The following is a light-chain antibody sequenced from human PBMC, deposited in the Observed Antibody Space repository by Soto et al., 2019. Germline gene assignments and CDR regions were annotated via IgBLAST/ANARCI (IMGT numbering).Light chain of an antibody. CDR3: SSYTSTSPLAV. Sequence: QSVLPHPASVSGSPGQSITLSCPGTSSDIGGYNYVSWYQHYPGRAPQLIIYGVTNRPSGVSNRFSGSKSGNTASLTISGLQAEDEADSYCSSYTSTSPLAVFGPGTKVTVL. J-gene: IGLJ1*01. CDR1: SSDIGGYNY. CDR2: GVT. V-gene: IGLV2-14*03.